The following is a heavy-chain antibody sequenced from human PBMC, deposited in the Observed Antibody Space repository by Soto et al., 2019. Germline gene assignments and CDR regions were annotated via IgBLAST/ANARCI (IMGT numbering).Heavy chain of an antibody. CDR1: GFMFSSAW. V-gene: IGHV3-15*01. CDR3: VEGWNDF. Sequence: EVQLVESGGDWVKPGGSLRLSCVTSGFMFSSAWMSWVRQAPGKGLEWVGRIKSKADGGARDYAAPVKGRFSISRDDSKNTLYLQMNSLRAEDTAVYYCVEGWNDFWGQGTLVTVSS. J-gene: IGHJ4*02. D-gene: IGHD1-1*01. CDR2: IKSKADGGAR.